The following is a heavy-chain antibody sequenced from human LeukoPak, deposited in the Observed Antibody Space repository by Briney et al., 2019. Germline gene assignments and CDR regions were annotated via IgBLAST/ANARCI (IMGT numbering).Heavy chain of an antibody. CDR1: GGSISSYY. CDR3: AREGRDRNRFEY. Sequence: PSETLSLTCTVSGGSISSYYWSWIRQPPGKGLEWIGYIYYTGNTHYNSSLKSRVTISVATSKNQFSLKLSSVTAADTATYYCAREGRDRNRFEYWGHGTLVTVSS. CDR2: IYYTGNT. V-gene: IGHV4-59*01. D-gene: IGHD1-14*01. J-gene: IGHJ4*01.